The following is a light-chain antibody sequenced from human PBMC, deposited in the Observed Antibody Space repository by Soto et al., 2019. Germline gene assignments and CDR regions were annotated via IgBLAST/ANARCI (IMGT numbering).Light chain of an antibody. J-gene: IGLJ1*01. CDR3: SSYTSSSTYV. CDR2: DVT. Sequence: QSELTQPPSVSGSPGQSVAISCTGTSSDVGNSNGVSWYQQAPGTAPKLMIYDVTNRPSGVPDRFSGSKSGNTASLTISGLQAEDEADYYCSSYTSSSTYVFGTGTKVTVL. V-gene: IGLV2-18*02. CDR1: SSDVGNSNG.